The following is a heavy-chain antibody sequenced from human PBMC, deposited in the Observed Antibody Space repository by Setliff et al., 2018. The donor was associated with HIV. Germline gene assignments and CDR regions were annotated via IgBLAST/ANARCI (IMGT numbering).Heavy chain of an antibody. Sequence: PGGSLRLSCAASGFTFNNYCMSWVRQAPGKGLEWVSGINWNGGSTRYADSVKGRFTISRDNSKNTLYRQMNSLRAEDTAVYYCARARGIITTFDYWGQGTLVTVSS. V-gene: IGHV3-20*04. CDR2: INWNGGST. CDR1: GFTFNNYC. D-gene: IGHD3-22*01. J-gene: IGHJ4*02. CDR3: ARARGIITTFDY.